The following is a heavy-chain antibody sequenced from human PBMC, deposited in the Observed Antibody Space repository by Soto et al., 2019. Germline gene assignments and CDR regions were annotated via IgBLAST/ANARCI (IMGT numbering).Heavy chain of an antibody. Sequence: QVQLVQSGAEVKKPGSSVKVSCKASGGTFSSYTISWVRQAPGQGLEWMGRIIPILGIANYAQKFQGRVTITADKSTSTAYMERSSLRSEDTAVYYCARVGGGSSWYPNFDYWGQGTLVTVSS. D-gene: IGHD6-13*01. CDR1: GGTFSSYT. CDR2: IIPILGIA. V-gene: IGHV1-69*02. CDR3: ARVGGGSSWYPNFDY. J-gene: IGHJ4*02.